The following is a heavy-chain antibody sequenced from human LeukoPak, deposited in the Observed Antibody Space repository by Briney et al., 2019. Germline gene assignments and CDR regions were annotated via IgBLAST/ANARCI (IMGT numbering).Heavy chain of an antibody. Sequence: AASVKVSCKASGYTLTSYGISWVRQAPGQGLEWMGWISAYNGNTNYAQKLQGRVTMTTDTSTSTAYMELRSLRSDDTAVYYCARDFIASPAVTSFDYWGQGTLVTVSS. CDR2: ISAYNGNT. V-gene: IGHV1-18*01. D-gene: IGHD4-17*01. CDR3: ARDFIASPAVTSFDY. CDR1: GYTLTSYG. J-gene: IGHJ4*02.